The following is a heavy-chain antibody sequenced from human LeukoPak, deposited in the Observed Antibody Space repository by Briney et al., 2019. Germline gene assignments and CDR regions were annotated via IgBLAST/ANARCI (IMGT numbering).Heavy chain of an antibody. J-gene: IGHJ4*02. Sequence: SETLSLTCTVPGGSISSSGYYWGWIRQPPGKGLEGIGSIYYSGSTYDNPSLKSRVTISVDTSKNQFSLRLSSVTAADTAVYYCARSTYYDLDYWGQGSLVTVSS. D-gene: IGHD3-22*01. CDR2: IYYSGST. CDR3: ARSTYYDLDY. CDR1: GGSISSSGYY. V-gene: IGHV4-39*01.